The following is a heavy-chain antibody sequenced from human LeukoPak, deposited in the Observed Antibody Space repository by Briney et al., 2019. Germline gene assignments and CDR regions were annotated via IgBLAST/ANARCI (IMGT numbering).Heavy chain of an antibody. D-gene: IGHD3-22*01. Sequence: GSLRLSCAASGFTFSGSAMHWVRQASGKGLEWVGRIRSKANSYATAYAASVKGRFTISRDDSKNTAYLQMNSLKTEDTAVYYCTRTTYYYDSSGYSDFDYWGQGTLVTVSS. CDR1: GFTFSGSA. CDR2: IRSKANSYAT. J-gene: IGHJ4*02. V-gene: IGHV3-73*01. CDR3: TRTTYYYDSSGYSDFDY.